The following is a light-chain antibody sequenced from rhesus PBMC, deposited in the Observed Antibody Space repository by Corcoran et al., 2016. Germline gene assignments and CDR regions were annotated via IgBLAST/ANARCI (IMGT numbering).Light chain of an antibody. CDR3: HQSSSFPFT. V-gene: IGKV6-55*01. Sequence: EIVLTQSPAFQSVTLKEKVTITCQASQSIGSSLHWFQQKPGQSPKLLIKYASQSISGVPSRVSGSGAGTDFTLTINSLEAEDAVTYYCHQSSSFPFTFGPGTKLDIK. CDR2: YAS. J-gene: IGKJ3*01. CDR1: QSIGSS.